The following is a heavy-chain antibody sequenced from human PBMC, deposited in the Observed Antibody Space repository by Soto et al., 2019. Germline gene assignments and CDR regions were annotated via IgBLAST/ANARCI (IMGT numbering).Heavy chain of an antibody. CDR3: AGGGGRSWSYYPMDL. D-gene: IGHD6-6*01. Sequence: SETLSLTCAVFGGSFSGYYWSWIRQPPGKGLEWIGETIHSGGTNYSPSLRSRVTISLDTSNNQFSLSLYSVTAADTAVYYCAGGGGRSWSYYPMDLWGHGTTVTVSS. J-gene: IGHJ6*02. CDR2: TIHSGGT. CDR1: GGSFSGYY. V-gene: IGHV4-34*01.